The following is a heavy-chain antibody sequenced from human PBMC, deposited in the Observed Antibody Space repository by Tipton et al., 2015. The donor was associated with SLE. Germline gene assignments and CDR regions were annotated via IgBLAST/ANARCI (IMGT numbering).Heavy chain of an antibody. V-gene: IGHV4-59*01. CDR3: AGGYSSSNLDY. CDR1: GGSISSYY. D-gene: IGHD6-6*01. J-gene: IGHJ4*02. CDR2: IYYSGST. Sequence: LRLSCTVSGGSISSYYWSWIRQPPGKGLEWIGYIYYSGSTNYNPSLKSRVTISVDTSKNQFSLKLSSVTAADTAVYYCAGGYSSSNLDYWGQGTLVTVSS.